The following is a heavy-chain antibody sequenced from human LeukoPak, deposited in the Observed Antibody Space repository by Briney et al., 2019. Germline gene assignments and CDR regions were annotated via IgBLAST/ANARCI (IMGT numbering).Heavy chain of an antibody. CDR2: VYYGGKT. J-gene: IGHJ4*02. CDR1: DDSISSGAYS. CDR3: ARLRAARYFFDY. Sequence: SETLSLTCTVSDDSISSGAYSRVWIRQPPGKGLEFIGTVYYGGKTHYNPSLKSRVTMSVDTPKNHFSLNLTSVNAADTAVYYCARLRAARYFFDYWGQGARVTVSS. V-gene: IGHV4-39*02. D-gene: IGHD6-6*01.